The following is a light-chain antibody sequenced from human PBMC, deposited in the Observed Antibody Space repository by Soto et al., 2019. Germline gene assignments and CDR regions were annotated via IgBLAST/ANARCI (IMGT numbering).Light chain of an antibody. CDR3: QHSET. J-gene: IGKJ1*01. V-gene: IGKV3-15*01. Sequence: EIVMTQSPATLSVSPGERATLSCRASQRVSSNLAWYQQKPGQAPRLRIYGASTRATGIPARFSGSGSGTEFTLTISSLQSEDFAVYYCQHSETFGQGTKVEIK. CDR1: QRVSSN. CDR2: GAS.